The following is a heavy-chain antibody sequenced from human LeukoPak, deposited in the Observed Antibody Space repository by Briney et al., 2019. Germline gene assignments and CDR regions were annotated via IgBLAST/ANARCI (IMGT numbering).Heavy chain of an antibody. CDR3: AKVATSTSGPFDY. J-gene: IGHJ4*02. D-gene: IGHD1-26*01. Sequence: GRSLRLSCAASGFTFSSYAMTWVRQAPGKGLEWVSAVSGSGDTTYYADSVKGRFTISRDNSKSTLYLQVNSLRADDTALYYCAKVATSTSGPFDYWGQGTLVTVSS. V-gene: IGHV3-23*01. CDR1: GFTFSSYA. CDR2: VSGSGDTT.